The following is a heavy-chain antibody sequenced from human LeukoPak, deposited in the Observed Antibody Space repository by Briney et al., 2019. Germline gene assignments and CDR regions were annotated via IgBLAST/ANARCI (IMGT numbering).Heavy chain of an antibody. D-gene: IGHD6-13*01. V-gene: IGHV4-61*01. Sequence: SETLSLTCTVSGGSVSSGSYYWSWIRQPPGKGLEWIGYIYYSGSTNYSPSLKSRVTISVDTSKNQFSLKLSSVTAADTAVYYCARGIAAAGTVHNWFDPWGQGTLVTVSS. CDR1: GGSVSSGSYY. CDR3: ARGIAAAGTVHNWFDP. J-gene: IGHJ5*02. CDR2: IYYSGST.